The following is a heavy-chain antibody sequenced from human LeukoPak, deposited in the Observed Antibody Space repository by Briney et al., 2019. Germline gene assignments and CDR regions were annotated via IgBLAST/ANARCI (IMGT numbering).Heavy chain of an antibody. J-gene: IGHJ4*01. CDR2: INPNSGGT. CDR1: GYSFTGYY. D-gene: IGHD6-13*01. Sequence: ASVKVSCKASGYSFTGYYMHWVRQAPGQGLEWMGWINPNSGGTNFAQKFQGRVTMARDTSISTGYMELSRLRSDDTAVYYCARDWGYTSSWYSDWGQEPWSPSPQ. V-gene: IGHV1-2*02. CDR3: ARDWGYTSSWYSD.